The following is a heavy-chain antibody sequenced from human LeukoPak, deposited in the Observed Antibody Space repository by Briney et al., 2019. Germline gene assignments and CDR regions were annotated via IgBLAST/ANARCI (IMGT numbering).Heavy chain of an antibody. Sequence: EPSQTLSLTCTVSGGSISSGSYYWSWIRQPAGKGLEWIGRIYTSGSTHYNPSLKSRVTISVDTSKNQFSLKLSSVTAADTAVYYCARWVAWYFDYWGQGTLVTVSS. CDR3: ARWVAWYFDY. CDR1: GGSISSGSYY. V-gene: IGHV4-61*02. D-gene: IGHD5-12*01. J-gene: IGHJ4*02. CDR2: IYTSGST.